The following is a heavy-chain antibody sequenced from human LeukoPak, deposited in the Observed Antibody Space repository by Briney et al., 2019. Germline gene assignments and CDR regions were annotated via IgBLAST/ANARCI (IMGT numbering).Heavy chain of an antibody. CDR3: VKKDVTLVRGLEAFDI. Sequence: SETLSLTCTVSGGSISSSSYYWGWIRQPPGKGLEWIGSIYYSGSTYYNPSLKSRVTISVNKSKNQFSLKLSSVTAADTAVYYCVKKDVTLVRGLEAFDIWGQGTMVTISS. J-gene: IGHJ3*02. CDR1: GGSISSSSYY. V-gene: IGHV4-39*07. CDR2: IYYSGST. D-gene: IGHD3-10*01.